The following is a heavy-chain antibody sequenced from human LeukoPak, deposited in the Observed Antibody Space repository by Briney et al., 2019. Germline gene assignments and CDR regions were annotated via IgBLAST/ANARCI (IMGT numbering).Heavy chain of an antibody. D-gene: IGHD5-24*01. CDR2: ISSGGGSI. V-gene: IGHV3-23*01. Sequence: PGGSLRLSCAASGFTFSSYGMIWVRQAPGKGLEWVSGISSGGGSIYYADSVKGRFTISRDNSKNTLDLQVNSLRAEDTAVYYRAKGRAAGTYDMDVWGKGTTVTVSS. CDR3: AKGRAAGTYDMDV. J-gene: IGHJ6*03. CDR1: GFTFSSYG.